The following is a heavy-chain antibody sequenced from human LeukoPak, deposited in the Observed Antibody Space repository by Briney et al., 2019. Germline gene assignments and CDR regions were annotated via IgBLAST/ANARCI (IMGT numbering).Heavy chain of an antibody. J-gene: IGHJ4*02. CDR1: GFTFSSYE. CDR2: INSDGSST. V-gene: IGHV3-74*03. CDR3: AALDHGHDY. Sequence: GGSLRLSCAASGFTFSSYEMNWVRQAPGKGLVWDSRINSDGSSTKCADSVKGRFTISRDNAKNTLYLQMNSLRAEDTAVYYCAALDHGHDYWGQGTLVTVSS.